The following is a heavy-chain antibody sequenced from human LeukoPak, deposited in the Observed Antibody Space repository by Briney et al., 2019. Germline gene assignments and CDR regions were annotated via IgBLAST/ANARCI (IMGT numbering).Heavy chain of an antibody. D-gene: IGHD6-19*01. J-gene: IGHJ5*02. CDR2: ISAYNGNT. Sequence: ASVKVSCKASGYTFTSYGISWVRQAPGQGLEWMGWISAYNGNTNYAQKLQGRVTMTTDTSTSTAYMELRSLRSDDTAVYYCAREYPGYQQWLNWFDPWGQGTLVTVSS. CDR1: GYTFTSYG. CDR3: AREYPGYQQWLNWFDP. V-gene: IGHV1-18*01.